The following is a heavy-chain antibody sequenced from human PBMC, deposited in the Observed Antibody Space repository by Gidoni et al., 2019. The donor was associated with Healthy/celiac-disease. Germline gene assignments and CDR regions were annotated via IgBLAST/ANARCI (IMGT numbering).Heavy chain of an antibody. CDR2: IYYSGST. CDR1: GGSISSSRYY. J-gene: IGHJ5*02. D-gene: IGHD6-13*01. V-gene: IGHV4-39*01. CDR3: ARQCRIAAAGTLNWFDP. Sequence: QLQLQESGPGLVKPSETLSLTCTVYGGSISSSRYYWGWIRHPQGKGLAGIGSIYYSGSTYYNPSLKSRVSISVDTAKNQFSLKLSFGTAADTAVYYCARQCRIAAAGTLNWFDPWGQGTLVTVSS.